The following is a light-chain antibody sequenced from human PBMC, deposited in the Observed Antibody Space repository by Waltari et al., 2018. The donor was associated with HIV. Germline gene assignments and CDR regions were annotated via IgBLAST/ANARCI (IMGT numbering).Light chain of an antibody. CDR3: SSYAGTSNFVL. CDR1: SSDVGAYNY. V-gene: IGLV2-11*01. J-gene: IGLJ2*01. Sequence: QSALTQPRSRTESPGQSVNIVCTGTSSDVGAYNYVSWYQQHPGRAPKLIIYNVSARPSGVPDRFSGSKSGNTASLTISGLQAEDEADYYCSSYAGTSNFVLFGGGTKLTVL. CDR2: NVS.